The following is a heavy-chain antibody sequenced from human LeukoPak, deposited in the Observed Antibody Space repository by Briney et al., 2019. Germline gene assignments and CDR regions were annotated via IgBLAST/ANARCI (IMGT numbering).Heavy chain of an antibody. CDR3: ARKGEGEQLVDY. V-gene: IGHV4-59*12. Sequence: PSETLSLTCTVSGGSMSPYHWGWIRQPPGKGLEWTGYIYYSGSTNYNPSLKSRVTISVDTSKNQFSLKLSSVTAADTAVYYCARKGEGEQLVDYWGQGTLVTVSS. CDR1: GGSMSPYH. CDR2: IYYSGST. J-gene: IGHJ4*02. D-gene: IGHD6-6*01.